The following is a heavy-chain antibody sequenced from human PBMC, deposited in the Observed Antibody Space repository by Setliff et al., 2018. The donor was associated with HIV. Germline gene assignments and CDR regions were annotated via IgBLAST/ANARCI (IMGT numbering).Heavy chain of an antibody. J-gene: IGHJ1*01. CDR1: GYTFTSYG. D-gene: IGHD3-10*01. CDR3: ARVVVRGVTFIAEYFQH. V-gene: IGHV1-18*01. CDR2: ISAYNGNT. Sequence: ASVKVSCKASGYTFTSYGISCVRQAPGQGLEWMGWISAYNGNTNYAQKLQGRVTMTTDTSTSTAYMELRSLRSDDTAVYYCARVVVRGVTFIAEYFQHWGQGTLVTVSS.